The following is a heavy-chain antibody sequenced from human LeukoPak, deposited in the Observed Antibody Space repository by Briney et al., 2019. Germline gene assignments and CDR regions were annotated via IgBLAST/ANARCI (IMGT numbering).Heavy chain of an antibody. CDR1: GFTFSSYS. J-gene: IGHJ6*02. CDR3: ARDRTVTTVLHYGMDV. Sequence: PGGSLRLSCAASGFTFSSYSMNWVRQAPGKGLEWVSSISSSSSYIYYADSVEGRFTISRDNAKNSLYLQMNSLRAEDTAVYYCARDRTVTTVLHYGMDVWGQGTTVTVSS. CDR2: ISSSSSYI. V-gene: IGHV3-21*01. D-gene: IGHD4-4*01.